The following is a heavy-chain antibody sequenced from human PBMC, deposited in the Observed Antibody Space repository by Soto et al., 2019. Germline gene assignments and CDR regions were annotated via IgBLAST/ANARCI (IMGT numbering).Heavy chain of an antibody. D-gene: IGHD1-26*01. V-gene: IGHV1-46*03. J-gene: IGHJ4*02. CDR3: ISTLGARFDY. Sequence: ASVKVSCKASGYTFTSQNMHWVRQAPGQGLEWMGVINASIGTTTYAQKFQGRVTMTSDTSTSSVYMEVSSLRSEDTAVYYCISTLGARFDYWGQGTLVTVS. CDR2: INASIGTT. CDR1: GYTFTSQN.